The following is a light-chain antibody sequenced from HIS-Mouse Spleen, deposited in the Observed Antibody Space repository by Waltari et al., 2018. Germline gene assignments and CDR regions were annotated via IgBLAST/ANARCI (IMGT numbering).Light chain of an antibody. CDR3: QQYNSYSRT. Sequence: DIQMTQSPSTLSASVGDRVTITCRASKSISSWLAWYQQTPGKAPKILIYKASSVESGVPSRFSGSGSGTEFTRTISSLQPDDFATYYGQQYNSYSRTFGQGTKVEIK. CDR1: KSISSW. CDR2: KAS. V-gene: IGKV1-5*03. J-gene: IGKJ1*01.